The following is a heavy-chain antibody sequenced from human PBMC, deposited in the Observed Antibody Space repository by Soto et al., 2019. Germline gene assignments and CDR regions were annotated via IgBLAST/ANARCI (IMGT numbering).Heavy chain of an antibody. CDR1: GFTFSSYG. CDR3: ANAYYYGSGSYYNPGGMDV. Sequence: GSLRLSCAASGFTFSSYGMHWVRQAPGKGLEWVAVISYDGSNKYYADSVKGRFTISRDNSKNTLYLQMNSLRAEDTAVYYCANAYYYGSGSYYNPGGMDVWGQGTTVTVSS. D-gene: IGHD3-10*01. J-gene: IGHJ6*02. CDR2: ISYDGSNK. V-gene: IGHV3-30*18.